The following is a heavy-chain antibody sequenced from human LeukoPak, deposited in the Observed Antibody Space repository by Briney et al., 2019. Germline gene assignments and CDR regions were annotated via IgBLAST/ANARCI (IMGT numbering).Heavy chain of an antibody. CDR2: IYYSGST. J-gene: IGHJ4*02. D-gene: IGHD3-22*01. CDR1: GGSISSYY. CDR3: ARDADYYDSSGYYDY. V-gene: IGHV4-59*12. Sequence: SETLSLTCTVPGGSISSYYWSWIRQPPGKGLEWIGYIYYSGSTNYNPSLKSRVTISVDTSKNQFSLKLSSVTAADTAVYYCARDADYYDSSGYYDYWGQGTLVTASS.